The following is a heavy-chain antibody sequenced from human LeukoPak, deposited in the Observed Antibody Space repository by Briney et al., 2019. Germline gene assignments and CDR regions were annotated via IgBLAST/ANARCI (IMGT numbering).Heavy chain of an antibody. CDR2: ISGSGGST. CDR1: GFTFSSYA. D-gene: IGHD3-3*01. V-gene: IGHV3-23*01. CDR3: AKLPTIYYDFWSGPPH. J-gene: IGHJ1*01. Sequence: PGGSLRLSCAASGFTFSSYAMSWVRQAPGKGLEWVSAISGSGGSTYYADSVKGRFTISRDNSKNTLYLQMNSLRAEDTAVYYCAKLPTIYYDFWSGPPHWGQGTLVTVSS.